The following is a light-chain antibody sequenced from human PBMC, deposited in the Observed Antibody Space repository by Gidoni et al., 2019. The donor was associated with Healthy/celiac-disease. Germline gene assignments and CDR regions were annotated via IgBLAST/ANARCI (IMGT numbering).Light chain of an antibody. CDR1: QSVSSY. V-gene: IGKV3-11*01. J-gene: IGKJ2*01. CDR2: DAS. CDR3: QQRSNWNT. Sequence: EIVFTQSPATLSLSPGERATLSCRASQSVSSYLAWYQQKPGQAPRLLIYDASNRATGIPARFSGSGSGKDFTLTISSLEPEDFAVYYCQQRSNWNTFGQGTKLEIK.